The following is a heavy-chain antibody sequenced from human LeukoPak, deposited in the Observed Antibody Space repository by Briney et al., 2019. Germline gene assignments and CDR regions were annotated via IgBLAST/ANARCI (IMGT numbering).Heavy chain of an antibody. J-gene: IGHJ4*02. V-gene: IGHV3-30*03. CDR3: ARLGAGGDYDSSGYSC. D-gene: IGHD3-22*01. Sequence: GRSLRLSCAASGFTFSSYGMHWVRQAPGKGLEWVAVISYDGSNKYYADSVKGRFTISRDNAKNSLYLQMNSLRAEDTAVYYCARLGAGGDYDSSGYSCWGQGTLVTVSS. CDR1: GFTFSSYG. CDR2: ISYDGSNK.